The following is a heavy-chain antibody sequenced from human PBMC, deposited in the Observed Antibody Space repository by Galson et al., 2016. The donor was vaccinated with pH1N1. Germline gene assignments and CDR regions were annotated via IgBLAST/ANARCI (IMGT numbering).Heavy chain of an antibody. D-gene: IGHD1-26*01. Sequence: SLRLSCAASGFTFTNYGMSWVRQAPGKGLEWVSSIGARADSAYYLDSVKGSFTITRDDSTDTLYLQMTSLSAEDTAVYYCAKVQGAVVSATILGYFSYGLDVWGRGTTVTVSS. CDR3: AKVQGAVVSATILGYFSYGLDV. V-gene: IGHV3-23*01. CDR2: IGARADSA. J-gene: IGHJ6*02. CDR1: GFTFTNYG.